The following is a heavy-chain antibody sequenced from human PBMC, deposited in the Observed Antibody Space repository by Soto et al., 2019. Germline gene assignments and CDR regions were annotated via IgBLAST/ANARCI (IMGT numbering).Heavy chain of an antibody. J-gene: IGHJ4*02. V-gene: IGHV3-48*02. D-gene: IGHD3-22*01. Sequence: SGGSLRLSCAASGFTFSSYSMNWVRQAPGKGLEWVSYISSSSSTIYYADSVKGRFTISRDNAKNSLYLQMNSLRDEDTAVYYCARGLLYYYDSSGYYRPFDSWGKGTLVTVSS. CDR2: ISSSSSTI. CDR1: GFTFSSYS. CDR3: ARGLLYYYDSSGYYRPFDS.